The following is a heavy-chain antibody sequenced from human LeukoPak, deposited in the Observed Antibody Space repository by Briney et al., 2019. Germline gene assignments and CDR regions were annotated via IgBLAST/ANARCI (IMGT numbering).Heavy chain of an antibody. Sequence: SVKVSCKASGGTFSTFGLSWVRQAPGQGLEWMGGIIPVFGPANYAQKFQGRVTITADESTSTAYMELSSLRSEDTAVHFCARATGNSDHSPREPIHWYFDLWGRGTLVTISS. CDR1: GGTFSTFG. CDR2: IIPVFGPA. V-gene: IGHV1-69*13. CDR3: ARATGNSDHSPREPIHWYFDL. D-gene: IGHD4-23*01. J-gene: IGHJ2*01.